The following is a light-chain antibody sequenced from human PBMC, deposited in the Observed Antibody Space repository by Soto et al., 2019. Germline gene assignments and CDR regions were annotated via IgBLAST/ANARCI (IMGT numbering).Light chain of an antibody. CDR1: QSISNY. CDR3: QQAASFPIT. Sequence: VHMTHSPASLSASVLYRVTIAFRASQSISNYLNWYQQRPGKAPKLLIYAASSLQSGVPSRFSGSGSGTDFTLTINGLQPEDFATYYCQQAASFPITFGQGTRLEIK. J-gene: IGKJ5*01. V-gene: IGKV1-39*01. CDR2: AAS.